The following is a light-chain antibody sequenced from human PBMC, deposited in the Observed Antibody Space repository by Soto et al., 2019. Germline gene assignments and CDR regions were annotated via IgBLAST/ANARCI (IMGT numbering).Light chain of an antibody. CDR1: QSVSSY. CDR3: QQHSTYPFT. CDR2: DAS. J-gene: IGKJ3*01. V-gene: IGKV3-11*01. Sequence: EIVLTQSPATLSLSPGERATLSCRASQSVSSYLAWYQQKPGQAPRLLIYDASNRATGIPARFSGSGSGTDFTLTISSLEPEDFATYFCQQHSTYPFTFGPGTKVDVK.